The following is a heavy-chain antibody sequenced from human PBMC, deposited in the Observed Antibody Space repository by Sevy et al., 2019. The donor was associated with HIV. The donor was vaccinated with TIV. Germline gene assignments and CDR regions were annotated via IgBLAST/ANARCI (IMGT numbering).Heavy chain of an antibody. J-gene: IGHJ4*02. CDR2: IKEDGSEK. V-gene: IGHV3-7*01. CDR3: ATYGSGRSWKILDY. D-gene: IGHD3-10*01. Sequence: GGSLRLSCAASGFTFSSYSMSWVRQAPGKGLEWVANIKEDGSEKYDVDSVKGRFTVSRDKANNSLYLQMDSLRVEDTAVYYCATYGSGRSWKILDYWGQGTLVTVSS. CDR1: GFTFSSYS.